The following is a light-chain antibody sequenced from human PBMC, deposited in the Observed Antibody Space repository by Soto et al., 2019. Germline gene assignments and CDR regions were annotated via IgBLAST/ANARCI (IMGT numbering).Light chain of an antibody. CDR1: MRDVGAYNL. J-gene: IGLJ3*02. V-gene: IGLV2-14*01. CDR3: SAYTARSTLV. Sequence: QSVLTQPASVSGSAGQSITISCSGTMRDVGAYNLVSWYQQHPGTAPKLIIYEVRDRPSGISSRFSGSRSGNTASLTISGLQPGDEGDYSCSAYTARSTLVFGGGTKVTVL. CDR2: EVR.